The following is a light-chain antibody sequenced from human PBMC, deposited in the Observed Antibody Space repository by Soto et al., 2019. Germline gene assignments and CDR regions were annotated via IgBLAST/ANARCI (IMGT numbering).Light chain of an antibody. CDR1: SSDVGGYNH. CDR2: AVS. J-gene: IGLJ2*01. CDR3: CSYTSLSTVV. V-gene: IGLV2-14*01. Sequence: QSALTQPASVSGSPGQSITISCTGTSSDVGGYNHVSWYQHSPGKAPKLILFAVSDRPSGVYHRFSGSKSGNTASLTISGLEADDEADYYCCSYTSLSTVVFGGGTKLTVL.